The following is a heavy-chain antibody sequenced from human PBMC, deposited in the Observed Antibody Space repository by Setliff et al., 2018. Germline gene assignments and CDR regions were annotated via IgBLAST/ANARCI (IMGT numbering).Heavy chain of an antibody. CDR3: ALEYSNSSPTVYYYCAMDQGVV. Sequence: SVKVSCKASGGIFNSFSISWVRQAPGQGLEWMGRIIPLFETTNYVEKFQGRVTITADKSTSTAYMELSRLTSEDTAVYYCALEYSNSSPTVYYYCAMDQGVVWGKGTTVTVSS. V-gene: IGHV1-69*06. CDR2: IIPLFETT. J-gene: IGHJ6*04. D-gene: IGHD6-6*01. CDR1: GGIFNSFS.